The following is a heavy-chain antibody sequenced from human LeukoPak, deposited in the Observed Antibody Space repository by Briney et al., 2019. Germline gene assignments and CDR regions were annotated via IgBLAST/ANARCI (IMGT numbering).Heavy chain of an antibody. CDR3: ARQRYSYGSYYFDY. CDR2: IYYSGST. D-gene: IGHD5-18*01. J-gene: IGHJ4*02. Sequence: SETLSLTCTVSGGSINTYYWNWIRQPPGKGLEWIGYIYYSGSTNYNPYLKSRVTISVDTSKNQFSLKLRSVTAADTAVYYCARQRYSYGSYYFDYWGQGTLVTVSS. V-gene: IGHV4-59*08. CDR1: GGSINTYY.